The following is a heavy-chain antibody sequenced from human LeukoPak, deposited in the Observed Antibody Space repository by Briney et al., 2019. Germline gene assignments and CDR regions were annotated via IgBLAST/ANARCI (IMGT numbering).Heavy chain of an antibody. CDR2: IYWNDDK. D-gene: IGHD2-15*01. CDR1: GFSLSTSGVG. J-gene: IGHJ5*02. V-gene: IGHV2-5*01. CDR3: AHRPYCSGGSCYGSWFDP. Sequence: SGPTLVKPTQTLTLTCTFSGFSLSTSGVGVGWIRQPPGKALEWLALIYWNDDKRYSPSLKSRLTTTKDTSKNQVVLTMTNMDPVDTATYYCAHRPYCSGGSCYGSWFDPWGQGILVTVSS.